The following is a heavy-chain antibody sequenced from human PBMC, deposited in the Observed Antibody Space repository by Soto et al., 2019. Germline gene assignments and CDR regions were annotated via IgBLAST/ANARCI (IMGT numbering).Heavy chain of an antibody. CDR3: ATGTFWGSYRSLDY. Sequence: ASVKVSCKASGYTFTSYDFNWVRQATGQGLEWMGWMNPNSGNTGYAQKFQGRVTMTRNTSISTAYMELSSLRSEDTAVYYCATGTFWGSYRSLDYWGQGTLVTVSS. V-gene: IGHV1-8*01. CDR2: MNPNSGNT. D-gene: IGHD3-16*02. CDR1: GYTFTSYD. J-gene: IGHJ4*02.